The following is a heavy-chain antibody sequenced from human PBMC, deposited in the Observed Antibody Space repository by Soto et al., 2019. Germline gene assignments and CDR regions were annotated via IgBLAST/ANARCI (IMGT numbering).Heavy chain of an antibody. CDR1: GFTFSSYW. J-gene: IGHJ6*02. D-gene: IGHD6-6*01. CDR3: AKDLAQLDYYYYYGMDV. CDR2: IKQDGSEK. V-gene: IGHV3-7*01. Sequence: GGSLRLSCAASGFTFSSYWMSWVRQAPGKGLEWVANIKQDGSEKYYADSVKGRFTISRDNSKNTLYLQMNSLRAEDTAVYYCAKDLAQLDYYYYYGMDVWGQGTTVTVSS.